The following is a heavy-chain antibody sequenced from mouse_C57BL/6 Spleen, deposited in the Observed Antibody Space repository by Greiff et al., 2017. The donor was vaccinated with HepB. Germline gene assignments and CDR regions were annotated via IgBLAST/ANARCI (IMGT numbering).Heavy chain of an antibody. CDR1: GFTFSSYA. CDR3: ARDMIKGVFDY. Sequence: EVKLVESGGGLVKPGGSLKLSCAASGFTFSSYAMSWVRQTPEKRLEWVATISDGGSYTYYPDNVKGRFTISRDNAKNNLYLQMSHLKSEDTAMYYCARDMIKGVFDYWGQGTTLTVSS. J-gene: IGHJ2*01. D-gene: IGHD2-4*01. CDR2: ISDGGSYT. V-gene: IGHV5-4*01.